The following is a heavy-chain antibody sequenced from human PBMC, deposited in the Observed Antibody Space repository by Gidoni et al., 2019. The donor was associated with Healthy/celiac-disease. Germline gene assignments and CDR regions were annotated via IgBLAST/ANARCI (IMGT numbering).Heavy chain of an antibody. J-gene: IGHJ4*02. D-gene: IGHD2-15*01. CDR3: ARGRGCSGGSCSFDY. CDR2: INHSGST. V-gene: IGHV4-34*01. Sequence: QVQLQQWGAGLLKPSETLSLTCAVYGGSFSGYYWSWIRQPPGKGLEWIGEINHSGSTNYNPSLKRRVTISVDTSKNQFSLKLSSVTAADTAVYYCARGRGCSGGSCSFDYWGQGTLVTVSS. CDR1: GGSFSGYY.